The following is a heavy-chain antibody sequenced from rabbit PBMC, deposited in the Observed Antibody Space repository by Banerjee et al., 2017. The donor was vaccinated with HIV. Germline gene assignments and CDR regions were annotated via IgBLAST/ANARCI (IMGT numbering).Heavy chain of an antibody. Sequence: QQQLEESGGGLVKPGGTLTLTCKASGFSFSGNYYMCWVRQAPGKGLELIGCIATGSGSTYYASWAKGRFTISRSTSLNTVDLKMTSLTAADTATYFCVSYDDYGDRNLWGPGTLVTV. D-gene: IGHD2-1*01. V-gene: IGHV1S43*01. CDR2: IATGSGST. J-gene: IGHJ4*01. CDR1: GFSFSGNYY. CDR3: VSYDDYGDRNL.